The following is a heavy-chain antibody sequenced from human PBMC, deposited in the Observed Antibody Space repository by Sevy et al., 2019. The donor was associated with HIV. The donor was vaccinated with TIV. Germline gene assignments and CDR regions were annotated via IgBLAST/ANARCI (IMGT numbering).Heavy chain of an antibody. J-gene: IGHJ4*02. CDR1: GYTLTELS. CDR2: FDPEDGET. V-gene: IGHV1-24*01. CDR3: ATGPREDYYDSSGYDY. D-gene: IGHD3-22*01. Sequence: ASVKVSCKVSGYTLTELSMHWVRQAPGKGLEWTGGFDPEDGETIYAQKFQGRVTMTEDTSTDTAYMELSSLRSEDTAVYYCATGPREDYYDSSGYDYWGQGTLVTVSS.